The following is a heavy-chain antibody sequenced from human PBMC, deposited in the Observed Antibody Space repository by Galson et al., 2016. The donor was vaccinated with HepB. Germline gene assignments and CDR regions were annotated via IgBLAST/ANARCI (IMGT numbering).Heavy chain of an antibody. Sequence: SLRLSCAASGFPFSDHWMNWVRQAPGKGLEWVANLKRNGGDQFYVDSVRGRFTVSRDDVKNSFFLQMSSLRVEDTALYYCAKADRRSYPRYFDSWGQGTLVTVSS. CDR1: GFPFSDHW. CDR3: AKADRRSYPRYFDS. CDR2: LKRNGGDQ. V-gene: IGHV3-7*03. J-gene: IGHJ4*02.